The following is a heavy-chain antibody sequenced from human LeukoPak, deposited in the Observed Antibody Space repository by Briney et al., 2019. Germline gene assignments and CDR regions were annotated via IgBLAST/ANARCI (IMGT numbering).Heavy chain of an antibody. CDR2: ISGDGGSI. CDR1: GFTFDDYA. CDR3: AKEDYSSSWYALDY. D-gene: IGHD6-13*01. J-gene: IGHJ4*02. Sequence: GGSLGLSCAASGFTFDDYAIYWLRQGPGKGLEWVSLISGDGGSIYYADSVKGRFTISRDNSKNSLYLQMNSLRTEDTALYYCAKEDYSSSWYALDYWGQGTLVTVSS. V-gene: IGHV3-43*02.